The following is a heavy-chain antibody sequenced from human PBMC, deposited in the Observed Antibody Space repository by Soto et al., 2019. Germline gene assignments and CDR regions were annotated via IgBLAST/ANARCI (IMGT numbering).Heavy chain of an antibody. J-gene: IGHJ4*02. Sequence: GGSLRLSCAASGFTFSTYGMHWVRQAPGKGLEWVAIIWYDGSNRYYADSVKGRFTISRDDSKNTLYLQINSLRAEDTAVYYCARGPSSLTRFDYWGQGTLVTVSS. CDR1: GFTFSTYG. CDR2: IWYDGSNR. CDR3: ARGPSSLTRFDY. V-gene: IGHV3-30*02. D-gene: IGHD2-2*01.